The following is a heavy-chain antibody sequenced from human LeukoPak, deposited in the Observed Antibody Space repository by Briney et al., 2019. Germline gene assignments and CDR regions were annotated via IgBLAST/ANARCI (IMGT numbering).Heavy chain of an antibody. V-gene: IGHV1-2*02. CDR2: INPNSGDT. CDR1: GYTFTSYD. D-gene: IGHD3-22*01. CDR3: ARDERYYSSGYPFDY. J-gene: IGHJ4*02. Sequence: ASVTVSCKASGYTFTSYDINWVRQATGQGLEWMGWINPNSGDTNYAQKFQGRVTMTRDTSITTAYMELSRLRSDDTAVYYCARDERYYSSGYPFDYWGQGTLVTVSS.